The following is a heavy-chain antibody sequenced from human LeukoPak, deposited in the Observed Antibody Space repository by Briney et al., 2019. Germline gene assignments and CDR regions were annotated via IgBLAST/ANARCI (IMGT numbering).Heavy chain of an antibody. CDR2: IYPGDSDT. Sequence: KVSCKASGYTFTSYWIGWVRQMPGKGLEWMGIIYPGDSDTRYSPSFQGQVTISADKSISTAYLQWSSLKASDTAMYYCARRTSFDWFDPWGQGTLVTVSS. CDR3: ARRTSFDWFDP. J-gene: IGHJ5*02. D-gene: IGHD2-2*01. V-gene: IGHV5-51*01. CDR1: GYTFTSYW.